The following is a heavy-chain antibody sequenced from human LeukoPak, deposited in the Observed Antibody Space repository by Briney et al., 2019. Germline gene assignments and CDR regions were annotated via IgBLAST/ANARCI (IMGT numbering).Heavy chain of an antibody. J-gene: IGHJ4*02. Sequence: KPSETLSLTCTVSGGSISSYYWSWIRQPPGKGLEWIGYIYYSGSTNYNPSLKSRVTISVDTSKNQFSLKLSSVTAADTAVYYCARLTTATTNYYDSSGYYLSFDYWGQGTLVTVSS. CDR2: IYYSGST. V-gene: IGHV4-59*01. D-gene: IGHD3-22*01. CDR3: ARLTTATTNYYDSSGYYLSFDY. CDR1: GGSISSYY.